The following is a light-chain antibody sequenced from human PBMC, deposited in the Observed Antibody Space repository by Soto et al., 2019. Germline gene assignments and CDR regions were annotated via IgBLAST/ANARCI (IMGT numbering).Light chain of an antibody. CDR1: QTVTSR. J-gene: IGKJ1*01. V-gene: IGKV3-11*01. CDR3: HQRESWPRT. Sequence: EIVLTQSPATLSSIPGQRPTLSCMANQTVTSRLAWYQHKPGQAPRLLIYLTSNRATGIPARFSGSGSGTDFTLTISSLEPEDSAVYYCHQRESWPRTFGQGTKVDIK. CDR2: LTS.